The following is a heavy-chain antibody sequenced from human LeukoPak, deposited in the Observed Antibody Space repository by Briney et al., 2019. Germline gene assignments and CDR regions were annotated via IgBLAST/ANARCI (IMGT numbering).Heavy chain of an antibody. CDR1: GGSISGYY. Sequence: KPSETLSLTCTASGGSISGYYWSWVRQPPGKGLEWVGYIYYTGSTSYNPSLKSRVTISMGPSKNQFSLKLSSVTAADTAVYYCAREAVTAAEVDYWGQGTLVTVSS. CDR2: IYYTGST. V-gene: IGHV4-59*12. J-gene: IGHJ4*02. CDR3: AREAVTAAEVDY. D-gene: IGHD6-13*01.